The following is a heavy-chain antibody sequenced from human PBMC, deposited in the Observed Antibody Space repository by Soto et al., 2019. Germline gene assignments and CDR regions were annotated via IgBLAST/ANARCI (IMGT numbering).Heavy chain of an antibody. D-gene: IGHD2-21*02. CDR3: AGDQYGGNSGGIDY. J-gene: IGHJ4*02. V-gene: IGHV4-31*03. Sequence: PSETLSLTCTVSGGSISSGGYYWSWIRQHPGKGLEWIGYIYYSGSTYYNPSLKSRVTISVDTSKNQFSLKLSSVTAADTAVYYCAGDQYGGNSGGIDYWGQGTLVTVSS. CDR1: GGSISSGGYY. CDR2: IYYSGST.